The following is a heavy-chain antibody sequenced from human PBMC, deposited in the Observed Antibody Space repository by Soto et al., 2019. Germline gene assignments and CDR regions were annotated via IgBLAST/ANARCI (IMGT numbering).Heavy chain of an antibody. J-gene: IGHJ4*02. D-gene: IGHD2-2*01. CDR3: AREGRGYCSSTSCPGI. CDR2: IKQDGSEK. CDR1: GFTFSTYW. Sequence: EVQLVESGGGLVQPGGSLRLSCTASGFTFSTYWMSWVRQAPGKGLEWVANIKQDGSEKYYVDSVKGRFTISTDNAKNSLYLQMNSLRAEDTAVYYCAREGRGYCSSTSCPGIWGQGTLVTVSS. V-gene: IGHV3-7*01.